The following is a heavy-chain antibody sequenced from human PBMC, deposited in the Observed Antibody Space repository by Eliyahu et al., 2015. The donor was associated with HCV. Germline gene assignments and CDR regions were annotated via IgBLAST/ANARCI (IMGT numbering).Heavy chain of an antibody. V-gene: IGHV3-72*01. CDR1: GFXFSDHY. D-gene: IGHD3-3*01. Sequence: EVHLVESGGGLVQPGGSLXLSCAXSGFXFSDHYMDWVRQAPEKGLEWVGRIRXKANSYSXDFAASVKGRFTISRDDLKSXVYLQMNSLKTEDTAVYYCVRVISGGAFDIRGQGTMVTVSS. J-gene: IGHJ3*02. CDR3: VRVISGGAFDI. CDR2: IRXKANSYSX.